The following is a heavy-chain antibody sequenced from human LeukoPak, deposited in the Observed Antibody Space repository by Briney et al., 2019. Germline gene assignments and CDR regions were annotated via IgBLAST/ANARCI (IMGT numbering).Heavy chain of an antibody. J-gene: IGHJ4*02. CDR2: ISYDGSNK. Sequence: GKSLRLSCAASGFTFFSYGMPWVRQAPGKGLEWVAVISYDGSNKYYADSVKGRFTISRDNSKNTLYLEMISLRIEDTAVYYCAKGPVSGSRSPLDYWGQGTLVTVSS. CDR1: GFTFFSYG. D-gene: IGHD1-26*01. V-gene: IGHV3-30*18. CDR3: AKGPVSGSRSPLDY.